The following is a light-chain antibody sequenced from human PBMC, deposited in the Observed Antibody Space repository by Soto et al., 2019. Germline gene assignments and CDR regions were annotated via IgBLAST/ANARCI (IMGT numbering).Light chain of an antibody. CDR3: NSYTSTSSGV. J-gene: IGLJ3*02. CDR1: RSDVGGYNY. Sequence: QSALSQPASVAGSPGQSITISCTGTRSDVGGYNYVSWYQQHPGKAPKLMIYEVSNRPSGVSNRVSGSKSGNTASLTISGLQAEDEADYYCNSYTSTSSGVFGGGTKLTVL. CDR2: EVS. V-gene: IGLV2-14*01.